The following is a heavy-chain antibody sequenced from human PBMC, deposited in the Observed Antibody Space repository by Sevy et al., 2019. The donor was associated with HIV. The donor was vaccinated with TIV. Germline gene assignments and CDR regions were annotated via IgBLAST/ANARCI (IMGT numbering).Heavy chain of an antibody. J-gene: IGHJ4*02. CDR2: ISSSSSYI. CDR3: AGSSGSYLRYFDD. V-gene: IGHV3-21*01. CDR1: GFTFSSYS. Sequence: GGSLRLSCAASGFTFSSYSMNWVRQAPGKGLEWVSSISSSSSYIYYADSVKGRFTISRDNAKNSLYLQMNSLRAEDTAVYYCAGSSGSYLRYFDDWGQGTLVTVSS. D-gene: IGHD1-26*01.